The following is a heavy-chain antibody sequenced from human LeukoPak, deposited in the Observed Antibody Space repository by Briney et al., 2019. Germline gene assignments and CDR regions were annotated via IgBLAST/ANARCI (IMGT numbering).Heavy chain of an antibody. CDR1: GFTLSSYD. J-gene: IGHJ5*02. Sequence: RGSLRLSCAACGFTLSSYDMHWVRQATGKGLKWVSAIGTAGDTYYPGSVTGQFTISRENAKNSLYLQMNVLSAGVTAAYYGASHSWKENVGWFDPWGQGTLVTVSS. CDR3: ASHSWKENVGWFDP. CDR2: IGTAGDT. D-gene: IGHD1-1*01. V-gene: IGHV3-13*03.